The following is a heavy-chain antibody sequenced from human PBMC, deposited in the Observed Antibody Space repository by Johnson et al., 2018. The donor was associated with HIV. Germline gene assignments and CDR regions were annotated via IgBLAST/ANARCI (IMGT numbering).Heavy chain of an antibody. CDR3: ARVRPKGSFDI. J-gene: IGHJ3*02. CDR2: IYSGGST. Sequence: VQLVESGGGVVQPGRSLRLSCEASGFTFSNFVMHWVRQAPGKGLEWVSVIYSGGSTYYADSVKGRFTISRDNSKNTLYLQMNSLRAEDTAVYYCARVRPKGSFDIWGQGTMVTVSS. V-gene: IGHV3-66*01. D-gene: IGHD1-1*01. CDR1: GFTFSNFV.